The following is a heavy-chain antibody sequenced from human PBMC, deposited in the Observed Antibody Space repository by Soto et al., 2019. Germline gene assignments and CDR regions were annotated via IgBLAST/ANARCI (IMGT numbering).Heavy chain of an antibody. V-gene: IGHV3-23*01. J-gene: IGHJ6*02. D-gene: IGHD2-2*01. CDR3: AKDWSCSSTRCYSTPYTTQLDV. CDR2: IVISGGTT. Sequence: GGSLRLSCTASGFTFNNYAMTWVRQAPGKGLEWVSSIVISGGTTYYADSVEGRFTISRDKSKNTVFLQLNSLRAEDTAVYYCAKDWSCSSTRCYSTPYTTQLDVWGQGTTVTVSS. CDR1: GFTFNNYA.